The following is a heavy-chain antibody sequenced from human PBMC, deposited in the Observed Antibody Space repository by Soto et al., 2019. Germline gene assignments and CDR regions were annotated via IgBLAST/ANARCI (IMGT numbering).Heavy chain of an antibody. V-gene: IGHV4-31*03. CDR2: IYYSGST. D-gene: IGHD3-10*01. Sequence: PSETLSLTCTVSGGSISSGGYYWSWIRQHPGKGLEWIGYIYYSGSTYYNPSLKSRVTISVDTSKNQFSLKLSSVTAADTAVYYCARLVGSYYYGSGSYYVDVWGQGTMVTVSS. CDR1: GGSISSGGYY. J-gene: IGHJ6*02. CDR3: ARLVGSYYYGSGSYYVDV.